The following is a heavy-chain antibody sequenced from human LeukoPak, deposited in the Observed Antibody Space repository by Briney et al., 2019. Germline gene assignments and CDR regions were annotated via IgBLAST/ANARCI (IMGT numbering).Heavy chain of an antibody. D-gene: IGHD2-8*02. V-gene: IGHV4-34*01. Sequence: SETLSLTCSVYGGPFSGYYWSWIRQPPRKGLEWIGEINHSGSTNYNPSLKSRVTISVDTSKSQFSLKLSAVTAADTAVYYCARVLWWSSSYFDYWGQGTLVTVSS. J-gene: IGHJ4*02. CDR1: GGPFSGYY. CDR2: INHSGST. CDR3: ARVLWWSSSYFDY.